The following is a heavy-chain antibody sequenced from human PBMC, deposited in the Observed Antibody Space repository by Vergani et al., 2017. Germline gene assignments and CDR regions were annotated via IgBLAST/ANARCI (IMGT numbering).Heavy chain of an antibody. D-gene: IGHD5-12*01. J-gene: IGHJ3*01. CDR3: TKGSVYYHDSAGHGYDPYTGFDL. Sequence: EVQLVESGGGLVKPGGSLRLSCETSGFIFSDYNLNWVRQAPGSGLEWVASISGRSSYVNYAVSVKGRFTISRDNAKNSLFLEMNSLRFEDTAVYFCTKGSVYYHDSAGHGYDPYTGFDLWGQGTLVTVSS. CDR2: ISGRSSYV. V-gene: IGHV3-21*04. CDR1: GFIFSDYN.